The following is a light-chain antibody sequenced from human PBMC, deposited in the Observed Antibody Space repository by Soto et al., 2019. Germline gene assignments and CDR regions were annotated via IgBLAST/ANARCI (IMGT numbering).Light chain of an antibody. CDR2: GAS. CDR1: QTVSSTY. Sequence: EIVLTQSPGTLSLSPGERATLSCRASQTVSSTYLAWYQQKPGQAPRLPIYGASNRAPGLSDRFCGSGSGTDFTLTISRLVPEDFAVYYCHQCGNSWWTFGQGTKVEIK. CDR3: HQCGNSWWT. V-gene: IGKV3-20*01. J-gene: IGKJ1*01.